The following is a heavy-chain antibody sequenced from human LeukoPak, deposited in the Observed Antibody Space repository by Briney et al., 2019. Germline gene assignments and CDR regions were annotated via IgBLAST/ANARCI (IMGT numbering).Heavy chain of an antibody. CDR2: IYYSGST. D-gene: IGHD1-1*01. Sequence: PSETLSLTCTVSGGSISSHYWSWIRQPPGKGLEWIGYIYYSGSTNYNPSLKSRVTISVDTSKNQFSLKLSSVTAADTAVYYCARDPWDNNWYNFDSWGQGTLVTVSS. V-gene: IGHV4-59*11. J-gene: IGHJ4*02. CDR1: GGSISSHY. CDR3: ARDPWDNNWYNFDS.